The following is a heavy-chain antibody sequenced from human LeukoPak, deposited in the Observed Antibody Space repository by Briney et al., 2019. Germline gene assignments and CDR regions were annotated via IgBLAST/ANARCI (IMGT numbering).Heavy chain of an antibody. Sequence: GGSLRLSCAASRFTFSSYTMHWVRQAPGKGLEWVAVISYDGSNKYYADSVKGRFTISRDNSKNTLYLQMNSLRPEDTAVYYCAREPCTVTKTLFLRYWGQGTLVTVSS. CDR1: RFTFSSYT. J-gene: IGHJ4*02. CDR2: ISYDGSNK. V-gene: IGHV3-30*04. D-gene: IGHD4-11*01. CDR3: AREPCTVTKTLFLRY.